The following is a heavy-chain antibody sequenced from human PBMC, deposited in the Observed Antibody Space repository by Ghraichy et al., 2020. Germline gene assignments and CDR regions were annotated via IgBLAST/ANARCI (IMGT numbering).Heavy chain of an antibody. CDR3: TRAETTDSDWFVFDL. J-gene: IGHJ2*01. Sequence: GGSLRLSCEASGFSFENHGFNWVRQAPGKGLEWVALIRNDGSYTTYIDSVEGRFTISRDNFEKTLFLQMDRLRPEDTAMYYCTRAETTDSDWFVFDLWGRGTKVTVSS. CDR2: IRNDGSYT. CDR1: GFSFENHG. V-gene: IGHV3-30*02. D-gene: IGHD3-9*01.